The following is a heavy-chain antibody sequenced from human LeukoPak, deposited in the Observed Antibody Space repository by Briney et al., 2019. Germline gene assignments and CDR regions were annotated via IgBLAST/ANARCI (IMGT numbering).Heavy chain of an antibody. CDR2: IVPMIHIA. CDR3: AREMDIAMVHYGLDV. J-gene: IGHJ6*02. V-gene: IGHV1-69*04. Sequence: ASVKVFCKASGGTFSSDAISWVRQAPGQGLEWMGRIVPMIHIAHYAQKVQGRVTITADKSTSTAYMELSSLRSEDTAVYYCAREMDIAMVHYGLDVWGQGTTATVSS. D-gene: IGHD5-18*01. CDR1: GGTFSSDA.